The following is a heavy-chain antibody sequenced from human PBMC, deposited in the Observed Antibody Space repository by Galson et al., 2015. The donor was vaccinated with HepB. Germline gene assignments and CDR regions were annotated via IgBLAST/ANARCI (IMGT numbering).Heavy chain of an antibody. Sequence: SLRLSCAASGFTFNTYRMNWVRQAPGKGLEWVSSIDSSSSTIYYADSVKGRFTISRDNAKNSLYLQMNSLRAEDTAVYYCARAATYLYFQNWGQGTLVTVSS. CDR3: ARAATYLYFQN. V-gene: IGHV3-48*01. J-gene: IGHJ1*01. CDR1: GFTFNTYR. CDR2: IDSSSSTI.